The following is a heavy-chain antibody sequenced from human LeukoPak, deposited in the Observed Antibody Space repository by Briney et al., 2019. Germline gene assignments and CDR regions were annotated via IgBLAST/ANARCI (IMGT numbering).Heavy chain of an antibody. CDR2: ISGGGTTR. Sequence: GGSLRLSCVGSGFTLSTYEMNWVRQAPGKGLEWLSYISGGGTTRYYADSVKGRFTISRDNAKNTLYLQMNSLRAEDTGVYFCARHDMDVWGQGTTVTVSS. J-gene: IGHJ6*02. CDR3: ARHDMDV. V-gene: IGHV3-48*03. CDR1: GFTLSTYE.